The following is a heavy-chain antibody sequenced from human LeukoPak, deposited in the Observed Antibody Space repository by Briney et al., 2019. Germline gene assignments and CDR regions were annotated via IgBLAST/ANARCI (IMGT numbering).Heavy chain of an antibody. CDR2: ISGSGGST. V-gene: IGHV3-23*01. CDR3: AKDERYSSGWYPPEGYYFDY. J-gene: IGHJ4*02. Sequence: GGSLRLSCAASGFTFSSYAMSWVRQAPGKGLEWVSAISGSGGSTYYADSVKGRFTISRDNSKNTLHLQMNSLRAEDTAVYYCAKDERYSSGWYPPEGYYFDYWGQGTLVTVSS. CDR1: GFTFSSYA. D-gene: IGHD6-19*01.